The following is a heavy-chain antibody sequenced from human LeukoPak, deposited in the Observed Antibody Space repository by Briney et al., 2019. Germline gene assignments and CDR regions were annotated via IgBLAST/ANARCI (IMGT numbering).Heavy chain of an antibody. CDR1: GFTFSNYE. Sequence: GGSLRLSCVGSGFTFSNYEMNWVRQAPGEGLEWLACIRSGGDTICYADSVKGRFTISRDNAKNSLFLQMNSLRAEDTAVYYCASGNSYGYYFGMDVWGQGTTVTVSS. V-gene: IGHV3-48*03. CDR2: IRSGGDTI. D-gene: IGHD5-18*01. CDR3: ASGNSYGYYFGMDV. J-gene: IGHJ6*02.